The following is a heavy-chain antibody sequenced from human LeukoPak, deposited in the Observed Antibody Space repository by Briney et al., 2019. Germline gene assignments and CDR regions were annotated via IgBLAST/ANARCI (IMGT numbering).Heavy chain of an antibody. J-gene: IGHJ4*02. CDR1: GFTFSSYA. V-gene: IGHV3-30-3*01. D-gene: IGHD4-23*01. CDR2: ISYDGSNK. CDR3: ARDTSEVTPYYFDY. Sequence: PGRSLRLSCAASGFTFSSYAMHWVRQAPSKGLEWVAVISYDGSNKYYADSVKGRFTISRDNSKNTLYLQMNSLRAEDTAVYYCARDTSEVTPYYFDYWGQGTLVTVSS.